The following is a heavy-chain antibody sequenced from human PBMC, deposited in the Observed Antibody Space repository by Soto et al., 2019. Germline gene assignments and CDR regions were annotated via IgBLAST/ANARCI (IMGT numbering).Heavy chain of an antibody. Sequence: QVQLVQSGAEVKKPGSSVKVSCKASGGTFSSYAISWVRQAPGQGLEWMGGIIPIFGTANYAQKFQGRVTITADESTSTAYMELSSLRSEDTAVYYCARVGEAYYYDSSGYYKGWGQGTLVTVSS. D-gene: IGHD3-22*01. V-gene: IGHV1-69*01. CDR3: ARVGEAYYYDSSGYYKG. CDR1: GGTFSSYA. CDR2: IIPIFGTA. J-gene: IGHJ4*02.